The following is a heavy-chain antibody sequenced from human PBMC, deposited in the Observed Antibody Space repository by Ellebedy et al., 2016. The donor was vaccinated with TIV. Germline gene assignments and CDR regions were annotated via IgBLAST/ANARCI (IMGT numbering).Heavy chain of an antibody. CDR1: GDSITSSSYY. CDR3: ARVRGPHNKNWFDP. V-gene: IGHV4-61*05. CDR2: IYHTGST. D-gene: IGHD1-14*01. J-gene: IGHJ5*02. Sequence: SETLSLTCTVSGDSITSSSYYWVWIRQSPGKGLEWIAYIYHTGSTNYNPSLKSRVTLSIDTSKNQFSLNLSSVTAADTAVYYCARVRGPHNKNWFDPWGQGTQVTVSS.